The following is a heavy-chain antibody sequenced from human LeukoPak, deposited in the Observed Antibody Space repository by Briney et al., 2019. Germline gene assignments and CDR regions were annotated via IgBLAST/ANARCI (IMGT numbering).Heavy chain of an antibody. CDR1: GGSFSGYY. V-gene: IGHV4-34*01. J-gene: IGHJ4*02. CDR3: ARERRYYFDY. Sequence: SETLSLTCAVYGGSFSGYYWSWIRQPPGKGLEWIGEINHSGSTNYNPFLKSRVTISVDTSKNQFSLKLSSVTAADTAVYYCARERRYYFDYWGQGTLVTVSS. CDR2: INHSGST. D-gene: IGHD1-1*01.